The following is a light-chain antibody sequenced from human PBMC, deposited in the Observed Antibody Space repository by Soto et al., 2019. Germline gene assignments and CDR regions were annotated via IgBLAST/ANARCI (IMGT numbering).Light chain of an antibody. CDR2: AAS. V-gene: IGKV1-39*01. CDR3: QQSYSTPPT. CDR1: QSISSY. J-gene: IGKJ1*01. Sequence: DIRMTQSPSSLSASVGDRVTISCRASQSISSYLNWYQQKPGKAPNLLIFAASSLQSGVPSRFSGSGSGTDFTLTISSLQPEDFATFYCQQSYSTPPTFGQGTKVEIK.